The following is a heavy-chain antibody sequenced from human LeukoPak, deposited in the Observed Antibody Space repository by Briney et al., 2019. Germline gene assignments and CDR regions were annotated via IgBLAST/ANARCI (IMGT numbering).Heavy chain of an antibody. V-gene: IGHV3-30*02. J-gene: IGHJ4*02. CDR3: AKALRYSSSSGGGY. D-gene: IGHD6-6*01. Sequence: GGSLRLSCAASGFTFSSYGMHWVRQAPGKGLGWVAFIRYDGSNKYYADSVKGRFTISRDNSKNTLYLQMNSLRAEDTAVYYCAKALRYSSSSGGGYWGQGTLVTVSS. CDR1: GFTFSSYG. CDR2: IRYDGSNK.